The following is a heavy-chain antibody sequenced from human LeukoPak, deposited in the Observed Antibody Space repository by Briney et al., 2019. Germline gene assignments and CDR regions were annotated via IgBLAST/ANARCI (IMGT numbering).Heavy chain of an antibody. CDR3: AREGYSSSWYYFDY. D-gene: IGHD6-13*01. CDR2: IYDSGST. J-gene: IGHJ4*02. V-gene: IGHV4-39*07. Sequence: KTSETLSLTCTVSGGSIRSSYYYWGWIRQPPGKGLEWIGSIYDSGSTYYNPSLKSRVTISVDTSKNQFSLKLSSVTAADTAVYYCAREGYSSSWYYFDYWGQGTLVTVSS. CDR1: GGSIRSSYYY.